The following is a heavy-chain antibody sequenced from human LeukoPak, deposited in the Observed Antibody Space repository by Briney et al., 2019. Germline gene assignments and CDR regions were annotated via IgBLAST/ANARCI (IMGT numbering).Heavy chain of an antibody. CDR1: GYTLTSYY. V-gene: IGHV1-46*01. Sequence: GASVKVSCKASGYTLTSYYMHWVRQAPGQGLEWMGIINPSGGSTSYAQKFQGRVTMTRDTSTSTVYMELRSLRSDDTAVYYCARTVAGNFDYWGQGTLVTVSS. CDR3: ARTVAGNFDY. J-gene: IGHJ4*02. CDR2: INPSGGST. D-gene: IGHD6-19*01.